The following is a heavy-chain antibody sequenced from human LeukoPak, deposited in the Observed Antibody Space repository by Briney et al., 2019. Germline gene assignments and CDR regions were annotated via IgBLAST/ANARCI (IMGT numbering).Heavy chain of an antibody. V-gene: IGHV3-20*04. Sequence: GGSLRLSCAASGFTFDDYGMSWVRQAPGKGLEWVSGINWNGGSTGYADSAKGRFTISRDNAKNSLYLQMNSLRAEDTALYYCARLPLNYYDSSGYLYYFDYWGQGTLVTVSS. CDR3: ARLPLNYYDSSGYLYYFDY. J-gene: IGHJ4*02. D-gene: IGHD3-22*01. CDR1: GFTFDDYG. CDR2: INWNGGST.